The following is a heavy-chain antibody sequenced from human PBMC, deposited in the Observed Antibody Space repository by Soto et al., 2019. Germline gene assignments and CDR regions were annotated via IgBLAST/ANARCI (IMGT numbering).Heavy chain of an antibody. CDR3: AKATLRVVHPLVFDY. D-gene: IGHD3-3*01. Sequence: FLRLSCAASGFTFSSDDVNWVRQAPGKGLEWVSYLSSSGSIMYCADSVKGRFTISRDNAKNSLHLQMNSLRAEDTAIYYCAKATLRVVHPLVFDYWGQGSLVTVSS. CDR2: LSSSGSIM. CDR1: GFTFSSDD. V-gene: IGHV3-48*03. J-gene: IGHJ4*02.